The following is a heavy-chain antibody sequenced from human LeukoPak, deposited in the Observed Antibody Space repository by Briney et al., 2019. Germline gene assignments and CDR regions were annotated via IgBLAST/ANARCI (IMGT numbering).Heavy chain of an antibody. Sequence: GGSLRLSCAASGFTFSSYWMHWVRQAPGKGLVWVSRINSDGSSTSYADSVKGRFTISRDNVKNTLYLQMNSLRAEDTAVYYCARVVTGAIDADYWGQGTLVTVSS. CDR2: INSDGSST. CDR3: ARVVTGAIDADY. D-gene: IGHD1-20*01. V-gene: IGHV3-74*01. CDR1: GFTFSSYW. J-gene: IGHJ4*02.